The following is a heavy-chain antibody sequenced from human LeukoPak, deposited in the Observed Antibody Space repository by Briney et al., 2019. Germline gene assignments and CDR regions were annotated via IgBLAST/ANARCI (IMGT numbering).Heavy chain of an antibody. CDR2: ISASGGST. J-gene: IGHJ6*02. CDR1: GFTFSSYA. CDR3: AKRSPKYYYGSGSYLSYYGMDV. D-gene: IGHD3-10*01. V-gene: IGHV3-23*01. Sequence: PGGSLRLSCAASGFTFSSYAMSWVRQAPGKGLEWVSVISASGGSTYYADPVKGRFTISRDNSKNTLYLQMNSLRAEDTAMYYCAKRSPKYYYGSGSYLSYYGMDVWGQGTTVTVSS.